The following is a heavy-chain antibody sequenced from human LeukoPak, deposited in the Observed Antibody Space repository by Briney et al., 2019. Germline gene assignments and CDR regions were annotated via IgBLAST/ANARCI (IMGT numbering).Heavy chain of an antibody. J-gene: IGHJ4*02. CDR3: ARSLSSGWFPFDY. Sequence: SETLSLTCAVSGGSISSSGNWWSWVRQPPGKGLEWIGEIYHSGSTNYNPSLKSRVTMSVDTSKNQFSLKQNSVTAADTAVYYCARSLSSGWFPFDYWGQGTLVTVSS. V-gene: IGHV4-4*02. D-gene: IGHD6-19*01. CDR1: GGSISSSGNW. CDR2: IYHSGST.